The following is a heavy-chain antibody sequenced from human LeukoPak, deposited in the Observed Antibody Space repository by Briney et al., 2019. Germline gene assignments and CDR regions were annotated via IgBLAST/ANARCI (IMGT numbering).Heavy chain of an antibody. CDR1: GITFSTLA. CDR2: ISTSGGST. V-gene: IGHV3-23*01. J-gene: IGHJ1*01. Sequence: GGSLRLSCAVSGITFSTLAVSWVRQAPGKGLEWVSTISTSGGSTYYEDSVKGRFTVSRDNSQDRLYLQMDSLRAEDTAVYYCANVVGGHWGQGTLVTVSS. CDR3: ANVVGGH. D-gene: IGHD2-21*01.